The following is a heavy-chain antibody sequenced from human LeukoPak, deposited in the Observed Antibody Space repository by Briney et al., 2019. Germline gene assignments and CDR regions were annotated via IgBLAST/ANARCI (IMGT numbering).Heavy chain of an antibody. CDR2: IDPSDSYT. CDR1: GYNFTRNW. D-gene: IGHD5-24*01. CDR3: ARLSETSTIGGFDD. J-gene: IGHJ4*02. Sequence: GESLKISCKGSGYNFTRNWISWVRQMPGKGLEWMGRIDPSDSYTNYSPSFQGQVTISADKSISTAYLQWSSLRASDTAMYYCARLSETSTIGGFDDWGQGTLVTVSS. V-gene: IGHV5-10-1*04.